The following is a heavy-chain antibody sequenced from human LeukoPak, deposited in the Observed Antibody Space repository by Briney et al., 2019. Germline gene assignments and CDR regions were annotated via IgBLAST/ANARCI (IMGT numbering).Heavy chain of an antibody. D-gene: IGHD1-20*01. J-gene: IGHJ4*02. CDR2: ISSSSSYT. CDR1: GFTFSDYY. CDR3: GRDLTGFDY. Sequence: GGSLRLSCAASGFTFSDYYMSWIRQAPGKGLEWVSYISSSSSYTNYADSVKGRFTISRDNAKNSLYLQMNSLRAEDTAVYYCGRDLTGFDYWGQGTLVTVSS. V-gene: IGHV3-11*05.